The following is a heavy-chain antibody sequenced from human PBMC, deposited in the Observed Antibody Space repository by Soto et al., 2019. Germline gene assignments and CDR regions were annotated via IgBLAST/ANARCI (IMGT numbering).Heavy chain of an antibody. V-gene: IGHV4-30-2*01. D-gene: IGHD3-16*02. J-gene: IGHJ4*02. CDR3: ARGDTRLGELSHDY. CDR2: IYQSKSA. Sequence: SETLSLTCVVSGGSVTSGGHSLSWIRQAPGKGLEWVGSIYQSKSAYYNPSLRSRVAISVDRSNNQVSLRMTSVTAADTAIYYCARGDTRLGELSHDYWGQGTLVTVSS. CDR1: GGSVTSGGHS.